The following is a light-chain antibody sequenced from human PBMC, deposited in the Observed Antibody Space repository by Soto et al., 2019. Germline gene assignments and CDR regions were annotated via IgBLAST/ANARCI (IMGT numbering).Light chain of an antibody. CDR2: RNN. V-gene: IGLV1-47*01. J-gene: IGLJ1*01. CDR3: AAWDDSLSGFYV. Sequence: QSVLTQPPSASGTPGQRITIFCSRSSSDIGTNYVYWYQQLPGTAPKLLIYRNNQRPSGVPDRFSGSKSGTSASLAISGLRSEDEADYHCAAWDDSLSGFYVFGTGTKVTVL. CDR1: SSDIGTNY.